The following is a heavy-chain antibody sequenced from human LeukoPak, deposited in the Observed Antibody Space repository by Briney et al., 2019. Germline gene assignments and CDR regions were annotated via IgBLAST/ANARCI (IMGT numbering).Heavy chain of an antibody. J-gene: IGHJ6*03. CDR1: GVSINSYY. D-gene: IGHD6-6*01. CDR2: VYTTGST. Sequence: SETLSLTCTVSGVSINSYYWSWIRQSAGKGLEWIGHVYTTGSTNYNPSLKSRVTISLDTSKNQFSLKLSSVTAADTAVYYCARDLFYSSSSKWYYYMDVWGKGTTVTVSS. CDR3: ARDLFYSSSSKWYYYMDV. V-gene: IGHV4-4*07.